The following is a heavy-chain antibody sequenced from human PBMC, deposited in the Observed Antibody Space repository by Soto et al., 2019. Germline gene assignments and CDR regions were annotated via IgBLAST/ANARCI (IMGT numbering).Heavy chain of an antibody. CDR3: ATDLQTTETDGWFDP. J-gene: IGHJ5*02. CDR1: GGSIRNGDYY. Sequence: PSETLSLTCTVSGGSIRNGDYYWGWIRQPPGKGLEWIGYVYYSGTTYSHPSLNSRVSISVDTSKNQFSLKLTSVTAADTAFYYCATDLQTTETDGWFDPWGQGTLVTVSS. CDR2: VYYSGTT. D-gene: IGHD4-17*01. V-gene: IGHV4-30-4*02.